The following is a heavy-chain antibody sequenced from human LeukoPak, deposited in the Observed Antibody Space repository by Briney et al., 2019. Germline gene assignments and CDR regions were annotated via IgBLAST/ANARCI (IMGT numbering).Heavy chain of an antibody. Sequence: GGSLRLSCAAPGFTVSSNYMSWVRQAPGKGLEWVSVIYSGGSTYYADSVKGRFTISRDNSKNTLYLQMNSLRAEDTAVYYCARNTVNDAFDIWGQGTMVTVSS. CDR3: ARNTVNDAFDI. V-gene: IGHV3-66*01. CDR1: GFTVSSNY. D-gene: IGHD4-17*01. CDR2: IYSGGST. J-gene: IGHJ3*02.